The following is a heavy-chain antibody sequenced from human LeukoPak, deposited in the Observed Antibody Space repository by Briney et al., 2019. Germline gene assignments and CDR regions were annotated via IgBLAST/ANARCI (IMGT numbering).Heavy chain of an antibody. Sequence: GGSLRLSCAASGFTFSSYGMHWVRQAPGKGLEWVAVIWYDGSNKYYADSVKGRFTISRDNSKNTLYLQMNSLRAEDTAVYYCARDRAYDFWSGYQNKNDAFDIWGQGTMVTVSS. CDR2: IWYDGSNK. D-gene: IGHD3-3*01. CDR3: ARDRAYDFWSGYQNKNDAFDI. J-gene: IGHJ3*02. V-gene: IGHV3-33*01. CDR1: GFTFSSYG.